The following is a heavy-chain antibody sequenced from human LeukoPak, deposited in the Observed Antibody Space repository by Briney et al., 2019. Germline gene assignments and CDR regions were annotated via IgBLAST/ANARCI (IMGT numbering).Heavy chain of an antibody. Sequence: GGSLRLSCAASGFTFSNYWMHWGRQAPGKGLMWVSRINSDGSTTSYADSVKGRFTISRDNAKNTLYLQMNSLRAEDTAVYYCARSRYGAFDIWGQGTMVTVSS. CDR1: GFTFSNYW. CDR2: INSDGSTT. J-gene: IGHJ3*02. D-gene: IGHD1-14*01. CDR3: ARSRYGAFDI. V-gene: IGHV3-74*01.